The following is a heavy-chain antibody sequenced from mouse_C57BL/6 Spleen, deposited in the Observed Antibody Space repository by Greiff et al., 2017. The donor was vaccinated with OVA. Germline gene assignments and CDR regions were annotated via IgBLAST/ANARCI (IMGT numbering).Heavy chain of an antibody. CDR1: GFTFSSYA. CDR2: LSSGGDYI. CDR3: TRDRGYYAMDY. J-gene: IGHJ4*01. Sequence: EVKLVESGEGLVKPGGSLKLSCAASGFTFSSYAMSWVRQTPEKRLEWVAYLSSGGDYIYYADTVKGRFTISRDNARNTLYLQMSSLKSEDTAMYYCTRDRGYYAMDYWGQGTSVTVSS. D-gene: IGHD3-1*01. V-gene: IGHV5-9-1*02.